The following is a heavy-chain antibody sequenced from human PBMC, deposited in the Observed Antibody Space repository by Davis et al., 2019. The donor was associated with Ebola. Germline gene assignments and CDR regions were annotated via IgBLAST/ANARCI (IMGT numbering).Heavy chain of an antibody. D-gene: IGHD1-1*01. J-gene: IGHJ4*02. Sequence: ASVTVSRMASGYTFGDYYVHWLRQAPGQGLEWMGRFNPNSGGTNFEQKLQDRFTMTWDTSVNTAFMELGGLRSDDTAIYYCAREGWTTGVDYWGRGTLVTVTS. V-gene: IGHV1-2*06. CDR2: FNPNSGGT. CDR1: GYTFGDYY. CDR3: AREGWTTGVDY.